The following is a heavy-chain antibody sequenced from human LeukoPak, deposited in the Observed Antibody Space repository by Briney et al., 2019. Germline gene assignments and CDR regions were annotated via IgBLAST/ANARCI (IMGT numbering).Heavy chain of an antibody. CDR2: MNPNSGNT. J-gene: IGHJ4*02. Sequence: ASVKVSCKASGYTFTSYDINWVRQATGQELEWMGWMNPNSGNTGYAQKFQGRVTMTRNTSISTAYMELSSLRSEDTAVYYCARGEKFASSWYFNYWGQGTLVTVSS. D-gene: IGHD6-13*01. CDR1: GYTFTSYD. V-gene: IGHV1-8*01. CDR3: ARGEKFASSWYFNY.